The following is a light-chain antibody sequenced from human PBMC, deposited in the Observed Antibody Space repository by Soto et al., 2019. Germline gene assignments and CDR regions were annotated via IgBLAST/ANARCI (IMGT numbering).Light chain of an antibody. CDR1: QSVSRN. CDR2: GAS. V-gene: IGKV3-15*01. Sequence: ILMPQSPAILSVSPGERATLSCRASQSVSRNLAWYQQKPGQTPRLLIYGASTRATGIPARFSGSGSGTDCTLPISSLEAEEVAVDNCHQRSNWLDTFGQGTRLEIK. CDR3: HQRSNWLDT. J-gene: IGKJ5*01.